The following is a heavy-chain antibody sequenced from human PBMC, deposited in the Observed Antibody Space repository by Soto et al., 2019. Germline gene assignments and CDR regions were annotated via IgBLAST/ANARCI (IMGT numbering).Heavy chain of an antibody. CDR1: GFTFGRFL. CDR3: ARQIRGLTPNWFDP. CDR2: INQDGSEK. J-gene: IGHJ5*02. Sequence: EMQLVESGGGLVQPGGSLRLSCGVSGFTFGRFLMGWVRQAPGKGLEWVANINQDGSEKYYVDSVKGRFTISRDNPRNSLYLQMDTLRVEDTAVYFCARQIRGLTPNWFDPWGQGTLVSVSS. V-gene: IGHV3-7*01.